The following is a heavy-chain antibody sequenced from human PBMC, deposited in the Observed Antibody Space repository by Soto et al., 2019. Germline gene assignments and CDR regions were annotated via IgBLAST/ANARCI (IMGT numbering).Heavy chain of an antibody. Sequence: SETLSLTCAVYGGSFSGYYWSWIRQPPGKGLEWIGEINHSGSTNYNPSLKSRVTISVDTSKNQFSLKLSSVTAADTAVYYCASAHLYYYGSGSLFDYWGQGTLVTVSS. J-gene: IGHJ4*02. D-gene: IGHD3-10*01. V-gene: IGHV4-34*01. CDR3: ASAHLYYYGSGSLFDY. CDR2: INHSGST. CDR1: GGSFSGYY.